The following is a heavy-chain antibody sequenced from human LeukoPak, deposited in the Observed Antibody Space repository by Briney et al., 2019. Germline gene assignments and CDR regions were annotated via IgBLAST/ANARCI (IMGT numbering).Heavy chain of an antibody. D-gene: IGHD2-2*01. CDR3: AKQVPAAAYFDY. J-gene: IGHJ4*02. V-gene: IGHV3-23*01. CDR2: ISGSDGST. CDR1: GFTFSTYA. Sequence: GGSLRLSCAASGFTFSTYAMSWVRQAPGKGLEWVSVISGSDGSTYYADSVKGRFTIPRDNSKNTLYLQVNSLRAEDTAVYYCAKQVPAAAYFDYWGQGTLVTVSS.